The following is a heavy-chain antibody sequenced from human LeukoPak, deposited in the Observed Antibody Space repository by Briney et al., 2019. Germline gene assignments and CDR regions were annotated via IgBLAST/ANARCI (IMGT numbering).Heavy chain of an antibody. V-gene: IGHV4-59*08. Sequence: PSETLSLTCTVSGGSITSDYWSWIRQPPGKGLEWIGYISYSGSTSYDPSLKSRVAISGDSSKKQFYLKLSSVTAADTAVYYCARFYYDSRGYWYYFDCWGQGTLVTVSS. D-gene: IGHD3-22*01. J-gene: IGHJ4*02. CDR1: GGSITSDY. CDR3: ARFYYDSRGYWYYFDC. CDR2: ISYSGST.